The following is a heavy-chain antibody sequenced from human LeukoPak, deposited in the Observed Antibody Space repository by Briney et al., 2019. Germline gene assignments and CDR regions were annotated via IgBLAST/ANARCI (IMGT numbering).Heavy chain of an antibody. CDR2: IYYSGST. CDR1: GGSFSGYY. Sequence: SETLSLTCAVYGGSFSGYYWSWIRQPPGKGLEWIGYIYYSGSTNYNPSLKSRVTISVDTSKNQFSLNLTSVTAADTAVYYCASFYCSGGSCYQYYSYYYMDVWGKGTTVTISS. CDR3: ASFYCSGGSCYQYYSYYYMDV. V-gene: IGHV4-59*01. J-gene: IGHJ6*03. D-gene: IGHD2-15*01.